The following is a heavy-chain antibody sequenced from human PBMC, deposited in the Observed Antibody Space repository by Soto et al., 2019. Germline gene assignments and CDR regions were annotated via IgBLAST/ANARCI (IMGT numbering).Heavy chain of an antibody. V-gene: IGHV1-18*01. CDR3: ARLRGYRYGFDY. Sequence: LRASAKVSCKASGYTFTSYGISWERQAPGQGLEWMGWISAYNGNTHSAQKLQGRVTMTTDKSTSTVYMELRSLISDDTAVYYCARLRGYRYGFDYWGQRTLVNVSS. CDR1: GYTFTSYG. J-gene: IGHJ4*02. CDR2: ISAYNGNT. D-gene: IGHD5-18*01.